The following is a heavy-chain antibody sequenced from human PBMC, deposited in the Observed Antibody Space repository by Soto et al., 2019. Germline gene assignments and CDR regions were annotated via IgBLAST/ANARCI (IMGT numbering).Heavy chain of an antibody. V-gene: IGHV3-23*01. J-gene: IGHJ4*02. Sequence: GGSLRLSCSASRFTFSTSAMTWVRQAPGKGLEWVSTISGGGGSIYYSDSVKGRFTFSTDSSKNTVYLQMNSLRDEDTAVYYCAKDYCGSGRYYPDYWGQGTLVTVSS. CDR2: ISGGGGSI. CDR1: RFTFSTSA. D-gene: IGHD2-15*01. CDR3: AKDYCGSGRYYPDY.